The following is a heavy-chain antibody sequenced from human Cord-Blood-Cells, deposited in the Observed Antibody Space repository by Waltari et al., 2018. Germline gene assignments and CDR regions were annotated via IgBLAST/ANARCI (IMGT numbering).Heavy chain of an antibody. V-gene: IGHV4-34*01. CDR1: GGSFSGYY. CDR2: INHSGST. D-gene: IGHD6-13*01. Sequence: QVQLQQWGAGLLKPSETLSLTRAVYGGSFSGYYWSWIRQPPGKGLEWIGEINHSGSTNYNPSLKSRVTISVDTSKNQFSLKLSSVTAADTAVYYCAAGDAFDIWGQGTMVTVSS. CDR3: AAGDAFDI. J-gene: IGHJ3*02.